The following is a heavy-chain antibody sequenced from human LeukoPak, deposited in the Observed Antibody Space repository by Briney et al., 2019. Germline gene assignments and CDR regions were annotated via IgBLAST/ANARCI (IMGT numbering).Heavy chain of an antibody. J-gene: IGHJ4*02. D-gene: IGHD6-19*01. Sequence: PSETLSLTCTVSGGSISSGDYYWSWIRQPPGKGLEWIGYIYYSGSTYYNPSLKSRVTISVDTSKNQFSLKLSSVTAADTAVYYCARFRGWYNYFDYWGQGTLVTVSS. CDR3: ARFRGWYNYFDY. CDR2: IYYSGST. CDR1: GGSISSGDYY. V-gene: IGHV4-30-4*01.